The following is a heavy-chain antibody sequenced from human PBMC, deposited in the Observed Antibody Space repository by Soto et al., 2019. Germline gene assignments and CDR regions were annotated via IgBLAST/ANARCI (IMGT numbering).Heavy chain of an antibody. V-gene: IGHV3-74*01. CDR3: VRDKPHNWFDP. Sequence: EEQVVESGGGLVQPGGSLRLSCAASGFTFSSYWMHWVRQVPGKGLVWVSRINNDGSAATYADSVKGRFTISRDNAKNTVYLQMNSLRAEDTAVYYCVRDKPHNWFDPWGQGTPVTVSS. J-gene: IGHJ5*02. CDR2: INNDGSAA. CDR1: GFTFSSYW.